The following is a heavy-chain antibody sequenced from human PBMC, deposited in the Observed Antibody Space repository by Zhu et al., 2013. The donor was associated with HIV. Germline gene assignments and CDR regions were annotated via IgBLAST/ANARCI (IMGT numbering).Heavy chain of an antibody. CDR3: ASEIFYGYESFTTPNWYFNF. D-gene: IGHD5-12*01. CDR2: ISAYNGNT. Sequence: VQXVQSGAEVKKPGAVSEGLLQGFWLHLPAMVSAGCDRPLGQGLEWMGWISAYNGNTNSAPKFQGRVTFTGDKYTSTAYMELSSLGYEDTAIYYCASEIFYGYESFTTPNWYFNFWGRGTLVTVSS. CDR1: LHLPAMV. V-gene: IGHV1-18*01. J-gene: IGHJ2*01.